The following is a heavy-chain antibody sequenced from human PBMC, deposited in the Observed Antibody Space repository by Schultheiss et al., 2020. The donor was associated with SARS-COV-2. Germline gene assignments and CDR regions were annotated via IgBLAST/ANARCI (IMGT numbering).Heavy chain of an antibody. CDR2: IYYSGST. V-gene: IGHV4-61*08. J-gene: IGHJ4*02. CDR3: ARGPDYGDYEYFDY. CDR1: GGSISSGDYY. D-gene: IGHD4-17*01. Sequence: SETLSLTCTVSGGSISSGDYYWSWIRQPPGKGLEWIGYIYYSGSTNYNPSLKSRVTISVDTSKNQFSLKLSSVTAADTAVYYCARGPDYGDYEYFDYWGQGTLVTVSS.